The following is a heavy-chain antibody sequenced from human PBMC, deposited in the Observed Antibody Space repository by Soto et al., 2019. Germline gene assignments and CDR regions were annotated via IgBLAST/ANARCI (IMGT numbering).Heavy chain of an antibody. J-gene: IGHJ6*02. CDR3: ARQGPVGELPYNYYGMDV. Sequence: RASVKVSWKAAGGAFSSYAISWVRQAPGQGLEWMGGIIPIFGTANYAQKFQGRVTITADESTSTAYMELSSLRSEDTAVYYCARQGPVGELPYNYYGMDVWGQGTTVTVSS. D-gene: IGHD1-26*01. CDR2: IIPIFGTA. CDR1: GGAFSSYA. V-gene: IGHV1-69*13.